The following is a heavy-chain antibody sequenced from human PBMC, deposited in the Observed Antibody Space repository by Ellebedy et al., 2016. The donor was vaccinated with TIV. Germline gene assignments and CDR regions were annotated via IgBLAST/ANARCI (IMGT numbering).Heavy chain of an antibody. CDR3: ATDGSYGDYRSPTHAFVM. J-gene: IGHJ3*02. CDR1: GFTFNSYW. D-gene: IGHD3-16*01. CDR2: INQDGSDT. V-gene: IGHV3-7*01. Sequence: GESLKISCAASGFTFNSYWMPWVRQAPGKVLEWVANINQDGSDTYYVDSLRGRFNISRDNAKNSLYLLMNSLRGEDTAVYYCATDGSYGDYRSPTHAFVMWGQGTLVTVSS.